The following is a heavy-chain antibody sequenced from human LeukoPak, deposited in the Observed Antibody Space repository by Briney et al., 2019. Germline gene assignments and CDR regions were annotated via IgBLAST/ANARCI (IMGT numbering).Heavy chain of an antibody. J-gene: IGHJ6*02. V-gene: IGHV3-13*04. Sequence: PGGSLRLSCAASGFTFSSYDMHWVRHARGEGLEWVSAIGTAGDTYYPGSVKGRFTISRENAKNSLYLQVNSLRAGDTAVYYCARVMVRGGIDFGTDVWGQGTTVTVSS. CDR1: GFTFSSYD. D-gene: IGHD3-10*01. CDR3: ARVMVRGGIDFGTDV. CDR2: IGTAGDT.